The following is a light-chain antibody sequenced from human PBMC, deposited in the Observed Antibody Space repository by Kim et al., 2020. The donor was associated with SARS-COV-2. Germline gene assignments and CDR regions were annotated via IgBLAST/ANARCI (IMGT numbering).Light chain of an antibody. J-gene: IGKJ1*01. CDR3: QQSYTIPET. CDR1: QSISTY. V-gene: IGKV1-39*01. CDR2: AAY. Sequence: DIQMTQSPSSLSASVGDRVSITCRASQSISTYLNWIQQYPGKAPKVLIYAAYTLESGVPSRFSGSGSGTDFILTISSLQPEDVATYYCQQSYTIPETFGQGTKVDIK.